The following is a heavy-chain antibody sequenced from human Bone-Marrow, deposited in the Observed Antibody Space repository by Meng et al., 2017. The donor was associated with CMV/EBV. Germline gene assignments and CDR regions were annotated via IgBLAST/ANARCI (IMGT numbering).Heavy chain of an antibody. CDR2: INPNSGGT. J-gene: IGHJ6*02. Sequence: ASVKVSCKASGYTFTGYYMHWVRQAPGQGLEWMGWINPNSGGTNYAQKFQGRVTMTRDTSISTAYMELSRLGSEDTAVYYCARDRIAAAAEYYYYGMDVWGQGTTVTVSS. D-gene: IGHD6-13*01. CDR1: GYTFTGYY. CDR3: ARDRIAAAAEYYYYGMDV. V-gene: IGHV1-2*02.